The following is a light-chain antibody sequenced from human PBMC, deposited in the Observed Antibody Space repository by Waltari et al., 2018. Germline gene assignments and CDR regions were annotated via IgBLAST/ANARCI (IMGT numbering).Light chain of an antibody. CDR2: DVS. CDR1: SSDVGGYDY. Sequence: QPALTQPRSVSGSPGPSVTISCTGTSSDVGGYDYVSWYQQHPGKAPKLMIYDVSKRPSGVPDRFSGSKSGNTASLTISGLQAEDEADYYCCSYAGSYTVVFGGGTKLTVL. CDR3: CSYAGSYTVV. J-gene: IGLJ3*02. V-gene: IGLV2-11*01.